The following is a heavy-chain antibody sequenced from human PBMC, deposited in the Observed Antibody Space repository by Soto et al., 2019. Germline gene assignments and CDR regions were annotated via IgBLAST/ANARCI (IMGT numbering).Heavy chain of an antibody. Sequence: GGSLRLSCAASGFPFSAYWMSWVRQAPGKGLEWVAHINQDGSETSYVDSVKGRFTISRDNAKNSLYLQMNSLRAGDTAVYYCARDRRGTSGWYYFDSWGQGTLVTVSS. CDR2: INQDGSET. CDR3: ARDRRGTSGWYYFDS. J-gene: IGHJ4*02. D-gene: IGHD6-19*01. CDR1: GFPFSAYW. V-gene: IGHV3-7*01.